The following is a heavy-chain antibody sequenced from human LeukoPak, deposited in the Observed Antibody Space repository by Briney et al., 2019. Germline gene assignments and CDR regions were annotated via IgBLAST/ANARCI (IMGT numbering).Heavy chain of an antibody. J-gene: IGHJ4*02. D-gene: IGHD5-24*01. Sequence: GGSLRLSCAASRFTFSNCWMSWVRQAPGKGLEWVANIKQDGSKKSYVDSVKGRFTISRDNAKNSLYLQMNSLRAEDTAIYYCTRVGYIDEGIDYWGQGTLVTVSS. CDR1: RFTFSNCW. CDR3: TRVGYIDEGIDY. V-gene: IGHV3-7*04. CDR2: IKQDGSKK.